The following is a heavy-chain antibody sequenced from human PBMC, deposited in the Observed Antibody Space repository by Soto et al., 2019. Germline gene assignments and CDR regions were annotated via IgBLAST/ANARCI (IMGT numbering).Heavy chain of an antibody. D-gene: IGHD6-19*01. CDR2: ISAYNGNT. CDR1: GYSFTSYG. Sequence: QVQLVQSGAEVKKPGASVKVSCKASGYSFTSYGISWVRQAPGQGLEWMGWISAYNGNTNYAQNLQGRVTMTTDTSTNTAYMELRSLRSDDTAVYYCARVWAVAGKSWFGPWGQGTLVTVSS. CDR3: ARVWAVAGKSWFGP. V-gene: IGHV1-18*01. J-gene: IGHJ5*02.